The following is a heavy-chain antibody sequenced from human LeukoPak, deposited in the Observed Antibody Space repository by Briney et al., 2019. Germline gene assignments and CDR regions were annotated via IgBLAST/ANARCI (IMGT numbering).Heavy chain of an antibody. J-gene: IGHJ4*02. CDR2: IWYDGSNK. D-gene: IGHD6-19*01. CDR3: GRGRGVAGLFGY. V-gene: IGHV3-33*01. CDR1: GFTFSSYG. Sequence: GGSLTLSCAVSGFTFSSYGTHWVRQAPGKGREWVAVIWYDGSNKYYADSVKSRFTISRDKSKNTLYLQMNSVRAEDTAVYYCGRGRGVAGLFGYWGQGTLVTVGS.